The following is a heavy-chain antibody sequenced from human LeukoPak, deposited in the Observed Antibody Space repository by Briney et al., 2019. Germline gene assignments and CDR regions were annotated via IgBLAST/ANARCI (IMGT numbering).Heavy chain of an antibody. CDR2: IWYDGSYK. V-gene: IGHV3-33*08. CDR3: ARDSRDIVLVPAAINWFDP. J-gene: IGHJ5*02. Sequence: PGGSLRLSCAASGFTFSSYAMTWVRQAPGKGLEWVAVIWYDGSYKFYADSVRGRFTISRDNSKNTLYLQMSSLRAEDTAVYYCARDSRDIVLVPAAINWFDPWGQGTLVTVSS. D-gene: IGHD2-2*01. CDR1: GFTFSSYA.